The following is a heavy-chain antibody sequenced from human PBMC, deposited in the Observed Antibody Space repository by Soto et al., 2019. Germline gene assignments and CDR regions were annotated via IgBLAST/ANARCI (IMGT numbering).Heavy chain of an antibody. CDR3: AADKGGGYYDSSGYAHTKPLDY. Sequence: QMQLVQSGPEVKKPGTSVKVSCKASGFTFTSSAVQWLRQARGQRLEWIGWIVVGSGNTNYAQKFQERVTITRDMSTSTAYMELSSLRAEDTAVYYCAADKGGGYYDSSGYAHTKPLDYWGQGTLVTVSS. J-gene: IGHJ4*02. V-gene: IGHV1-58*01. D-gene: IGHD3-22*01. CDR1: GFTFTSSA. CDR2: IVVGSGNT.